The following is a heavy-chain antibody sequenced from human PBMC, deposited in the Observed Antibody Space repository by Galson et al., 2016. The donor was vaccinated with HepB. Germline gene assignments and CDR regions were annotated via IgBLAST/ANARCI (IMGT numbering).Heavy chain of an antibody. CDR3: ARDRTEVAGWDAYYGMGV. J-gene: IGHJ6*02. D-gene: IGHD6-19*01. CDR2: VSYDGSLE. V-gene: IGHV3-30-3*01. CDR1: GFTFSNYG. Sequence: SLRLSCAASGFTFSNYGIHWVRQAPGKGLEWVAVVSYDGSLEYYADSVKGRFTISRDNSKNTLYLEMNSLRREDTAVYYCARDRTEVAGWDAYYGMGVWGQGTTVTVSS.